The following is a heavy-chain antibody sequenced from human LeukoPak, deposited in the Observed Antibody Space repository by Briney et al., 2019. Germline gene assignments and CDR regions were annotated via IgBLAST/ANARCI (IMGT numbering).Heavy chain of an antibody. D-gene: IGHD3-22*01. J-gene: IGHJ6*02. V-gene: IGHV1-18*01. CDR1: GYTFTSYG. Sequence: ASVKVSCKASGYTFTSYGISWVRQAPGQGLEWMGWISAYNGNTNYAQKLQGRVTMTTDTSTSTAYMELRSLRSDDTAVYYCAGDGFRGMIVSVYYYYGMDVWGQGTTVTVSS. CDR2: ISAYNGNT. CDR3: AGDGFRGMIVSVYYYYGMDV.